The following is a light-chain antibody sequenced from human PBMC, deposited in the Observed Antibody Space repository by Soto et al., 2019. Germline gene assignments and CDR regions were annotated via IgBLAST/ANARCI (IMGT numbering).Light chain of an antibody. CDR1: QDISNW. Sequence: DLQMTQSPSSVSASVGARVTISCRASQDISNWLAWYQQKPGEAPKFLIYAASNLQCGVPSKFSVSGSGTDFTLNISILQPEDFAVYYCQQARRFPITFGQGTRLEIK. V-gene: IGKV1-12*01. J-gene: IGKJ5*01. CDR2: AAS. CDR3: QQARRFPIT.